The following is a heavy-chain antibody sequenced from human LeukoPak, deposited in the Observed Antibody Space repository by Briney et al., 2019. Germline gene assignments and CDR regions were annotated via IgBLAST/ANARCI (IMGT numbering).Heavy chain of an antibody. D-gene: IGHD3-22*01. V-gene: IGHV3-74*01. CDR1: GFTFSRYS. CDR3: ARAPCEVGGYYPEYFRH. Sequence: GGSLRLSCEASGFTFSRYSMHWVRQAPGKGLVWVSRIKSDGKTNYADSVKGRFTISRDNAKNTVSLHMDSLRAEDTGVYYCARAPCEVGGYYPEYFRHWGQGTLVTVSS. CDR2: IKSDGKT. J-gene: IGHJ1*01.